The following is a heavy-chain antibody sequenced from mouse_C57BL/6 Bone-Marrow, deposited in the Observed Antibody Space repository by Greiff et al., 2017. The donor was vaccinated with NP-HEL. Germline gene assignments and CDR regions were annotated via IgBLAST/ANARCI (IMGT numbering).Heavy chain of an antibody. CDR3: ARWLLLYYAMDY. V-gene: IGHV1-69*01. J-gene: IGHJ4*01. Sequence: VPLQQPGAELVMPGASVKLSCKASGYTFTSYWMHWVKQRPGQGLEWIGEIDPSDSYTNYNQKFKGKSTLTVDKSSSTAYMQLSSLTSEDSAVYYCARWLLLYYAMDYWGQGTSVTVSS. D-gene: IGHD2-3*01. CDR2: IDPSDSYT. CDR1: GYTFTSYW.